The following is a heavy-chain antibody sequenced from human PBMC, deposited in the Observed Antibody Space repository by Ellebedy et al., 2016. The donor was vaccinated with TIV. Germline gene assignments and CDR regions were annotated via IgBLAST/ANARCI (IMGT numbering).Heavy chain of an antibody. CDR1: GFTFSGYY. Sequence: GESLKISCAASGFTFSGYYMSWFRQAPGKGPEWVSYIIYSGALMYYADSVKGRFTTSRDNAENSLYLQMNSLRAEDTAVYYCARLGVIATAGASDYWGQGTLVIVSS. CDR3: ARLGVIATAGASDY. V-gene: IGHV3-11*01. D-gene: IGHD6-13*01. J-gene: IGHJ4*02. CDR2: IIYSGALM.